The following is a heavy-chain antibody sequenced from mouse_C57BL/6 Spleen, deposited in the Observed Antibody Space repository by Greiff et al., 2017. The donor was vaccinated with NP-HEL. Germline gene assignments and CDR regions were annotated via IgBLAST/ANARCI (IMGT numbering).Heavy chain of an antibody. CDR3: ARRVLSTMVTEGFAY. Sequence: EVQGVESGGDLVKPGGSLKLSCAASGFTFSSYGMSWVRQTPDKRLEWVATISSGGSYTYYPDSVKGRFTISRDNAKNTLYLQMSSLKSEDTAMYYCARRVLSTMVTEGFAYWGQGTLVTVSA. D-gene: IGHD2-2*01. V-gene: IGHV5-6*01. CDR2: ISSGGSYT. CDR1: GFTFSSYG. J-gene: IGHJ3*01.